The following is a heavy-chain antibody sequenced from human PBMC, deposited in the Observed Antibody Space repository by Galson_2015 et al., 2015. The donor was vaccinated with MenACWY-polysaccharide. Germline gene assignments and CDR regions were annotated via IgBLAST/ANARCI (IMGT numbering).Heavy chain of an antibody. V-gene: IGHV3-7*01. D-gene: IGHD1-1*01. Sequence: SLRLSCAASGLTFSNWWMTWVRQSPGKGLEWVASIKKDGSEKYYVDSVKGRFTISRDNAKNSLSLQMNSLRGDDTAVYCCARDTPGIEDFDYWGQGILVTVSS. J-gene: IGHJ4*02. CDR3: ARDTPGIEDFDY. CDR1: GLTFSNWW. CDR2: IKKDGSEK.